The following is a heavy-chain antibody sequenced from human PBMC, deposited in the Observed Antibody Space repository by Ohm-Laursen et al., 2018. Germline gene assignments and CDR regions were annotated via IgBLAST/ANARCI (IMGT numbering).Heavy chain of an antibody. CDR1: GYTFTSYG. V-gene: IGHV1-18*01. CDR2: ISAYNGNT. Sequence: ATVKISCKASGYTFTSYGISWVRQAPGQGLEWMGWISAYNGNTNYAQKLQGRVTMTTDTSTSTAYMELRSLRSDDTAVYYCAREQYCSGGSCYYYYGMDVWGQGTTVTVSS. CDR3: AREQYCSGGSCYYYYGMDV. D-gene: IGHD2-15*01. J-gene: IGHJ6*02.